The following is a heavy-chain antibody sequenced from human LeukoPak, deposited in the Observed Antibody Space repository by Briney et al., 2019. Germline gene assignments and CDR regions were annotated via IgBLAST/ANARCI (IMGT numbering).Heavy chain of an antibody. CDR2: INPNSGGT. CDR3: ARDPGPRNYYYYYMDV. CDR1: GYTFTGYY. Sequence: ASVKVSCKASGYTFTGYYMHWVRQAPGQGLEWMGWINPNSGGTNYAQKFQGRVTMTRDTSISTACMELSRLRSDDTAVYYCARDPGPRNYYYYYMDVWGKGTTVTVSS. V-gene: IGHV1-2*02. J-gene: IGHJ6*03.